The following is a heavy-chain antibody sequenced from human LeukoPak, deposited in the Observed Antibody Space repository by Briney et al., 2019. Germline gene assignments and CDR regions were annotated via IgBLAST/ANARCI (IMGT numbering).Heavy chain of an antibody. CDR2: IYYSGST. D-gene: IGHD3-10*01. J-gene: IGHJ6*04. Sequence: SETLSLTCTVSGGSINSFYWSWIRQPPGGGREWIGYIYYSGSTNYNPSLKSRVTISVDTSKNQFSLKLSSVTAADTAVYYCARLARLTLIRGVTGYHSLDVWGKGTKVTVSS. CDR3: ARLARLTLIRGVTGYHSLDV. CDR1: GGSINSFY. V-gene: IGHV4-59*01.